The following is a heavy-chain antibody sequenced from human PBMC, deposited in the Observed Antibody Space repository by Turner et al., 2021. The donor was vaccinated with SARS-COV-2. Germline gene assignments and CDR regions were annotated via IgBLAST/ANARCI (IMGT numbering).Heavy chain of an antibody. CDR2: VEPEDRET. V-gene: IGHV1-24*01. J-gene: IGHJ4*02. CDR1: GYTLTEIF. Sequence: QFQLVQSGAEIKTPGASLQVSCKVSGYTLTEIFIHWVRKAPGKGLEWMGGVEPEDRETIYAQKFQGRVTMNEDTSTVIAYMKLSSPSSDDTAVYYCATDPLGWAGYDYWGQGTLVTVSS. CDR3: ATDPLGWAGYDY. D-gene: IGHD6-25*01.